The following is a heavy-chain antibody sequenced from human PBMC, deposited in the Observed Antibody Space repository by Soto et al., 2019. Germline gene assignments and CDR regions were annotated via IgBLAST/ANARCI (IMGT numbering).Heavy chain of an antibody. V-gene: IGHV4-59*08. CDR3: ARQWDYRLHVDY. D-gene: IGHD4-4*01. J-gene: IGHJ4*02. Sequence: PSETLSLTCTVSGGSISSYYWSWIRQPPGKGLEWIGYIYYSGSTNYNPSLKSRVTISVDTSKNQFSLKLSSVTAADTAVYYCARQWDYRLHVDYWGQGTLVTVSS. CDR2: IYYSGST. CDR1: GGSISSYY.